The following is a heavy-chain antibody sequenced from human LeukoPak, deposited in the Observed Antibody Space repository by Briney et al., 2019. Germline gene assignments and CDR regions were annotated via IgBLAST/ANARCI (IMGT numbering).Heavy chain of an antibody. CDR2: IKQDGSEK. J-gene: IGHJ4*02. CDR1: GFTFSSYW. D-gene: IGHD4/OR15-4a*01. Sequence: GGSLRLSCAASGFTFSSYWMSWVRQAPGKGLEWVANIKQDGSEKYYVDSVKGRFTISRDNSKNSLDLQMNSLRAEDTAVYYCVRDTLGEGEDANYAVYYFDYWGQGTPVTVSS. V-gene: IGHV3-7*01. CDR3: VRDTLGEGEDANYAVYYFDY.